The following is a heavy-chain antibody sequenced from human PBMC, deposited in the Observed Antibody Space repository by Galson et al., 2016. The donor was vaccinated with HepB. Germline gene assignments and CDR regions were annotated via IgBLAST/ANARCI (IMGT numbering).Heavy chain of an antibody. D-gene: IGHD5-12*01. CDR1: GGIFSSYA. CDR3: ARSQIVATFTGFAY. J-gene: IGHJ4*02. V-gene: IGHV1-69*13. CDR2: IIRMFGTV. Sequence: SVKVSCKASGGIFSSYAMSWVRQAPGHGLEWMGGIIRMFGTVDYAREFQGRVTISADDSASTAYMELNGLRSDDTAVYYCARSQIVATFTGFAYWGQGTRVTVSP.